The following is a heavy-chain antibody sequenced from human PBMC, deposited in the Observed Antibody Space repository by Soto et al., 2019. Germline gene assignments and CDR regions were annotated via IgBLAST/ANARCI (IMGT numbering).Heavy chain of an antibody. Sequence: ASVKVSCKASGYTFTSYYMHWVRQAPGQGLEWIRIIKPSGGSTSYAQKFQGRVTMTRDTSTSTVYMKLSSLRSEDMAVYYCARVQGGDTAMAPYDYWGQGTLVTVS. D-gene: IGHD5-18*01. J-gene: IGHJ4*02. CDR1: GYTFTSYY. CDR2: IKPSGGST. CDR3: ARVQGGDTAMAPYDY. V-gene: IGHV1-46*03.